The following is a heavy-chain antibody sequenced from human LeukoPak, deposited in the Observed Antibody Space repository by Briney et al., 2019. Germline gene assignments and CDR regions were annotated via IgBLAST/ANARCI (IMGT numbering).Heavy chain of an antibody. CDR1: GFTFSSYA. D-gene: IGHD6-13*01. Sequence: GGSLRLSCAASGFTFSSYAMSWVRQAPGKGLEWVSAISGSGGSTYYADSVKGRFTISRDNSKNTLYLQMNSLRAEDTAVYYCARAAYSSTWYSRYFDLWGRGTLVTVSS. CDR3: ARAAYSSTWYSRYFDL. V-gene: IGHV3-23*01. J-gene: IGHJ2*01. CDR2: ISGSGGST.